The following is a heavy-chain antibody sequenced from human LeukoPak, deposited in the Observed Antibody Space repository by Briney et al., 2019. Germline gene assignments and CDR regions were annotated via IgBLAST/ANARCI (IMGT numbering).Heavy chain of an antibody. CDR2: IRSKAYGGTT. J-gene: IGHJ6*03. CDR3: WGNYCYYMDV. V-gene: IGHV3-49*04. D-gene: IGHD7-27*01. CDR1: GFTFGDYA. Sequence: GGSLRLSCTASGFTFGDYAMSWVRQAPGKGLEWVGFIRSKAYGGTTEYAASVKGRFTISRDDSKSIAYLQMNSLKTEDTAVYYCWGNYCYYMDVWGKGTTVTVSS.